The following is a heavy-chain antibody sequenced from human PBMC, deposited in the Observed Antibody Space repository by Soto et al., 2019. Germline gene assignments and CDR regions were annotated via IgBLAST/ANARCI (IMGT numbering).Heavy chain of an antibody. CDR2: IIPIFGTA. CDR1: GGTFSSYA. J-gene: IGHJ6*02. D-gene: IGHD5-18*01. V-gene: IGHV1-69*13. CDR3: ARLRVDTAMVSDYYYYGMDV. Sequence: ASVKVSCKASGGTFSSYAISWVRQAPGQGLEWMGGIIPIFGTANYAQKFQGRVTITADESTSTAYMELSSLRPEDTAVYYCARLRVDTAMVSDYYYYGMDVWGQGTTVTVSS.